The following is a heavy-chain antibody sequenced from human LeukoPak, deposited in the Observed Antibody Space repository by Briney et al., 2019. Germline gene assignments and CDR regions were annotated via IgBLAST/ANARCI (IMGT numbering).Heavy chain of an antibody. CDR3: AKGVSGYGSGRLFDY. J-gene: IGHJ4*02. D-gene: IGHD3-10*01. Sequence: GGSLRLSCAASGFTFSSYAMIWVRQAPGKGLEWVSLISDSGTSPYSSGSVKGRFNISRDNSKNTVYLQMNSLRAEDTAVYYCAKGVSGYGSGRLFDYWGQGALVTVSS. V-gene: IGHV3-23*01. CDR2: ISDSGTSP. CDR1: GFTFSSYA.